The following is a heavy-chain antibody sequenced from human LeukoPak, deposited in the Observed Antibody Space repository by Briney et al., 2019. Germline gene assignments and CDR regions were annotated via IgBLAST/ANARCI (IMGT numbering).Heavy chain of an antibody. Sequence: SETLSLTCTVSGGSISSYYWSWIRQPPGKGLEWIGYIYYSGSTYYSPSLKSRVTISVDTSKNQFSLKLSSVTAADTAVYYCARGRVLRFLEWLPKNYYYYMDVWGKGTTVTVSS. J-gene: IGHJ6*03. CDR2: IYYSGST. CDR1: GGSISSYY. D-gene: IGHD3-3*01. V-gene: IGHV4-59*12. CDR3: ARGRVLRFLEWLPKNYYYYMDV.